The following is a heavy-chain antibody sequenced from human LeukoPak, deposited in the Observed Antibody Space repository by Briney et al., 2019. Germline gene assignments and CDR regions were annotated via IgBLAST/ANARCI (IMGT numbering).Heavy chain of an antibody. J-gene: IGHJ5*02. Sequence: SVKVSCKASGGTFSSYAISWVRQAPGQGLEWMGGIIPIFGTANYAQKFQGRVTITADESTSTAYMELSSLRSEDTAVYYCARDLYYGSGSYDWFDPWGQGTLVTVSS. CDR1: GGTFSSYA. CDR2: IIPIFGTA. D-gene: IGHD3-10*01. V-gene: IGHV1-69*01. CDR3: ARDLYYGSGSYDWFDP.